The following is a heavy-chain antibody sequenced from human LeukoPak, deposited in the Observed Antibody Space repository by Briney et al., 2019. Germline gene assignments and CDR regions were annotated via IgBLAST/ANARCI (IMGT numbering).Heavy chain of an antibody. D-gene: IGHD1-26*01. CDR2: ISWNSGSI. J-gene: IGHJ4*02. V-gene: IGHV3-9*01. CDR1: GFTFDDYA. Sequence: PGGSLRLSCAASGFTFDDYAMHWVRQAPGKGLEWVSGISWNSGSIGYADSVKGRFTISRDNAKNSLYLQMNSLRPEDTALYYCAKVVGATWSYFDSWGQGTLVTVSS. CDR3: AKVVGATWSYFDS.